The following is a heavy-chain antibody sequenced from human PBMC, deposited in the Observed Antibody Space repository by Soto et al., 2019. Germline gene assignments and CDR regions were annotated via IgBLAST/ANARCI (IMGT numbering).Heavy chain of an antibody. CDR2: MSSGGGNQ. V-gene: IGHV3-30-3*01. J-gene: IGHJ4*02. Sequence: QVQLVESGGGVVQPGRSLRLSCAASGFSFSNYVLHWVRQAPGKGLEWVAVMSSGGGNQFYTDSVKGRFTISRDNSKNTLYLQMNSLRTEDTAVYFCARGGEGPFFDNWGQGTLVSVSS. CDR1: GFSFSNYV. D-gene: IGHD3-16*01. CDR3: ARGGEGPFFDN.